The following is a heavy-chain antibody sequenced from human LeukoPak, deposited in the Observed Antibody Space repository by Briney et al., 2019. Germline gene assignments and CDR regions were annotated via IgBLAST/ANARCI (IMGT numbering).Heavy chain of an antibody. Sequence: ASVKVSCKASGYTLTGYYMHWVRQAPGQGLEWMGWINPNSGGTNYAQKFQGRVTMTRDTSISTAYMELSRLRSDDTAVYYCALGVWYYYGMDVWGQGTTVTVSS. CDR3: ALGVWYYYGMDV. J-gene: IGHJ6*02. CDR1: GYTLTGYY. CDR2: INPNSGGT. V-gene: IGHV1-2*02. D-gene: IGHD3-16*01.